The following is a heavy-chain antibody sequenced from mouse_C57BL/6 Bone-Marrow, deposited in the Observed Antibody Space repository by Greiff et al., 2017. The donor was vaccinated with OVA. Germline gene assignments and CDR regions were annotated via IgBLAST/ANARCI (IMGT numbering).Heavy chain of an antibody. J-gene: IGHJ3*01. D-gene: IGHD6-1*01. Sequence: VQLKQSGPELVKPGDSVKISCKASGYSFTGYFMNWVMQSHGKSLEWIGRINPYNGDTYYNQKFKGKATLTVDKSSSTAHMELRSLTSEDSAVYYCARECHDSVFAYWGQGTLVTVSA. CDR1: GYSFTGYF. CDR3: ARECHDSVFAY. CDR2: INPYNGDT. V-gene: IGHV1-20*01.